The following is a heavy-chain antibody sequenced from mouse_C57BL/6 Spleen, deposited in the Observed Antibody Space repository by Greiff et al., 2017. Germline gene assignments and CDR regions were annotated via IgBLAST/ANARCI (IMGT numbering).Heavy chain of an antibody. J-gene: IGHJ3*01. CDR3: AAYGRRAWFAY. CDR2: ISSGGSYT. D-gene: IGHD1-1*01. CDR1: GFTFSSYG. Sequence: DVMLVESGGDLVKPGGSLKLSCAASGFTFSSYGMSWVRQTPDKRLEWVATISSGGSYTYYPDSVKGRFTISRDNAKNTLYLQMSSLKSEDTAMYYCAAYGRRAWFAYWGQGTLVTVSA. V-gene: IGHV5-6*02.